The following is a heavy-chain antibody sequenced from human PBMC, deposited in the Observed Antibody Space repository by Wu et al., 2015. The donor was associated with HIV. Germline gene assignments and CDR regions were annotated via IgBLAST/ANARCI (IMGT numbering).Heavy chain of an antibody. D-gene: IGHD6-19*01. J-gene: IGHJ6*02. Sequence: QVQLVQSGAEVKKPGASVKVSCKASGYTFTGYYMHWVRQAPGQGLEWMGWINPNSGGTNYAQKFQGRVTMTRDTSISTAYMELSRLRSDDTAVYYCARAPPAAVAIYGMDVWGQGTTVTVSS. CDR2: INPNSGGT. V-gene: IGHV1-2*02. CDR3: ARAPPAAVAIYGMDV. CDR1: GYTFTGYY.